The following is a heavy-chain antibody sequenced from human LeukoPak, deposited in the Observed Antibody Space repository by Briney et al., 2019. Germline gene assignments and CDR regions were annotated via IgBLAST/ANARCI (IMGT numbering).Heavy chain of an antibody. J-gene: IGHJ4*02. Sequence: ASVKVSCKASGYTYSGFYKHWVRQAPGQGLEYMGWINPNSGGTYYAQNFQGRVTMTRDTSISTVYMELSSLTSDDTAVYYCAELTGDPNYWGQGTLVTVPS. CDR3: AELTGDPNY. CDR1: GYTYSGFY. D-gene: IGHD4-17*01. V-gene: IGHV1-2*02. CDR2: INPNSGGT.